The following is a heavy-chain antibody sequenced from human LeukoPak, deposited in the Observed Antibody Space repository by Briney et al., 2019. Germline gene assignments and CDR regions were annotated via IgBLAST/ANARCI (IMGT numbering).Heavy chain of an antibody. CDR2: INPSGGST. CDR3: ARDRRRGLFDY. CDR1: GYTFTSYY. Sequence: ASVKVSCKASGYTFTSYYMHWVRQAPRQGLEWMGIINPSGGSTSYAQKFQGRVTMTRDMSTSTVYMELSSLRSEDTAVYYCARDRRRGLFDYWGQGTLVTVSS. V-gene: IGHV1-46*01. D-gene: IGHD3-10*01. J-gene: IGHJ4*02.